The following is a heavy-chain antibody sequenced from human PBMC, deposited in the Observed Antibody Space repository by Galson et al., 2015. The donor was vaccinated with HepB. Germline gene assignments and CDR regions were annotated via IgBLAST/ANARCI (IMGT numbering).Heavy chain of an antibody. Sequence: QVQLQESGPGLVKPSETLSLTCTVSGGSISSYYWSWIRQPPGKGLEWIGYIYYSGSTNYNPSLKSRVTISVDTSKNQFSLKLSSVTAADTAVYYCATGYSSEGPDYWGQGTLVTVSS. CDR2: IYYSGST. CDR1: GGSISSYY. J-gene: IGHJ4*02. D-gene: IGHD6-25*01. CDR3: ATGYSSEGPDY. V-gene: IGHV4-59*08.